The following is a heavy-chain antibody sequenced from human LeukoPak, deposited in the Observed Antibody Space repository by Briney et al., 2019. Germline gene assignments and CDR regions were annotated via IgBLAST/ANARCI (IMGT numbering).Heavy chain of an antibody. D-gene: IGHD2-8*01. J-gene: IGHJ4*02. Sequence: SQTLSLTCAVSGGSISSGGYSWSWIRQPPGKGLEWIGYIYYSGSTNYNPSLKSRVTISVDTSKNQFSLKLSSVTAADTAVYYCARRAGFNGLYYFDYWGQGTLVTVSS. V-gene: IGHV4-30-4*07. CDR1: GGSISSGGYS. CDR3: ARRAGFNGLYYFDY. CDR2: IYYSGST.